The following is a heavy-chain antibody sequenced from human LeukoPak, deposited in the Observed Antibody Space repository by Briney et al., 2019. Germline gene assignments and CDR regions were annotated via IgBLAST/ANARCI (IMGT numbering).Heavy chain of an antibody. D-gene: IGHD6-6*01. CDR2: INHSGST. CDR3: ARHKDSSSFDAFDI. CDR1: SGSFSGYY. J-gene: IGHJ3*02. Sequence: SETLSLTCAVYSGSFSGYYWSWIRRPPGKGLEWIGEINHSGSTNYNPSLKSRVTISVDTSKNQFSLKLSSVTAADTAVYYCARHKDSSSFDAFDIWGQGTMVTVSS. V-gene: IGHV4-34*01.